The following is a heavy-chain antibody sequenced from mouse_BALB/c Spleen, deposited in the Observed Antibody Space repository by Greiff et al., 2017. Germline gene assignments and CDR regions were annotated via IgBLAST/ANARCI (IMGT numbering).Heavy chain of an antibody. CDR2: ISSGSSTI. Sequence: EVLLVESGGGLVQPGGSRKLSCAASGFTFSSFGMHWVRQAPEKGLEWVAYISSGSSTIYYADTVKGQFTVSRDNPKNTLFLQMNSLRSEDTAMYYYASPRGSSGYYSMDYWGQGTSVTVSA. CDR1: GFTFSSFG. J-gene: IGHJ4*01. CDR3: ASPRGSSGYYSMDY. V-gene: IGHV5-17*02.